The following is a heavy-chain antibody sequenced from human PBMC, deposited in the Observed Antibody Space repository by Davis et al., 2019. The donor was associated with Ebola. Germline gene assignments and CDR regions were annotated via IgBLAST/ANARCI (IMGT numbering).Heavy chain of an antibody. CDR3: TTDLRGTSY. D-gene: IGHD3-10*01. V-gene: IGHV3-21*01. J-gene: IGHJ4*02. Sequence: GESLKISCAASGFTFSSYSMNWVRQAPGKGLEWVSSISSSSSYIYYADSVKGRFTISRDNAKNSLYLQMNSLRAEDTALYYCTTDLRGTSYWGQGTLVTVSS. CDR1: GFTFSSYS. CDR2: ISSSSSYI.